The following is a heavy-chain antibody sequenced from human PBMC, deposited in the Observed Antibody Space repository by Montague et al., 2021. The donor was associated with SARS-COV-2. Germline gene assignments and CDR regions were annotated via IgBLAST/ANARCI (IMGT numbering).Heavy chain of an antibody. CDR2: INHSGTT. CDR1: GGSFSGYY. J-gene: IGHJ5*02. Sequence: SETLSLTCAVYGGSFSGYYCSWSRQSPGKGLEWIGVINHSGTTNXNPTLKSRVIISADTSKNQFSLKTSSVTAADTAVYYCARGGRGSRYHLLSGTWFDPWGQGTLVTVSS. CDR3: ARGGRGSRYHLLSGTWFDP. V-gene: IGHV4-34*01. D-gene: IGHD2-2*01.